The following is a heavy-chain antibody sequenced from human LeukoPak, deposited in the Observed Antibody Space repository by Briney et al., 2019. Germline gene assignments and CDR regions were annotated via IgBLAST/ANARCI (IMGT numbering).Heavy chain of an antibody. V-gene: IGHV3-48*01. D-gene: IGHD1-14*01. CDR2: TSSDSSNI. J-gene: IGHJ3*02. CDR1: GFTFSSYS. Sequence: PPGGSLRLSCAASGFTFSSYSMNWVRQAPGKGLEWVSYTSSDSSNIYYADSVNGRFTISRDNAKNSLYLQMNSLRAEDTAVYYCARDPRRHRGAFDIWGQGTMVSVSS. CDR3: ARDPRRHRGAFDI.